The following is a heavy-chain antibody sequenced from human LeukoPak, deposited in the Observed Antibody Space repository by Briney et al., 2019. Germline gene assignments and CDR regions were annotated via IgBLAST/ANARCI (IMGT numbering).Heavy chain of an antibody. J-gene: IGHJ4*02. Sequence: GGSLRLSCAASGFTFSAYYMSWIPQAPGKGLKWVSYISSSGSTIDYADSVKGRFTISRDNAKNSLYLQMNSLRAEDTAVYYCARSIPAGNRRWGQGTLVTVSS. D-gene: IGHD2-2*01. V-gene: IGHV3-11*01. CDR2: ISSSGSTI. CDR1: GFTFSAYY. CDR3: ARSIPAGNRR.